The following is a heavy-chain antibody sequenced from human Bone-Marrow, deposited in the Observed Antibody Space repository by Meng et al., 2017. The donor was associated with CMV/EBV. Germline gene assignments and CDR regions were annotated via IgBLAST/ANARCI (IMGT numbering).Heavy chain of an antibody. Sequence: ASVKVSCKASGYTFTGYYMHWVRQATGQGLEWMGWINPNSGGTNYAQKFQGRVTMTRDTSISTAYMELSRLRSDDTAVYYCARSLNHYAARGSGSYYAYWGQGTLVTVSS. V-gene: IGHV1-2*02. CDR3: ARSLNHYAARGSGSYYAY. CDR2: INPNSGGT. D-gene: IGHD1-26*01. CDR1: GYTFTGYY. J-gene: IGHJ4*02.